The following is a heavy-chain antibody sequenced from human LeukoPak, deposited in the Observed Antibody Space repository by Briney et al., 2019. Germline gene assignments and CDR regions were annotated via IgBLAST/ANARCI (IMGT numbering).Heavy chain of an antibody. CDR3: ASLYYDSGGCSRDY. V-gene: IGHV4-4*07. J-gene: IGHJ4*02. Sequence: PSETLSLTCTVSGVSINTYYWSWIRQPAGKGLEWIGRIYISGSTNYNPSLKSRVTMSLDTSKNQLSLKLSSVTAADTAVYYCASLYYDSGGCSRDYWGQGTLVTVSS. CDR1: GVSINTYY. CDR2: IYISGST. D-gene: IGHD3-22*01.